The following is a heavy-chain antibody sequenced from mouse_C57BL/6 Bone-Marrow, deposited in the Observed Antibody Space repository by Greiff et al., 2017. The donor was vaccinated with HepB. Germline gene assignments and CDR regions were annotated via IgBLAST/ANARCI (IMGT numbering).Heavy chain of an antibody. D-gene: IGHD1-1*01. CDR2: IDPEDGDT. J-gene: IGHJ4*01. CDR1: GFNIKDYY. Sequence: EVQLQQSGAELVRPGASVKLSCTASGFNIKDYYMHWVKQRPEQGLEWIGRIDPEDGDTEYAPKFQGKATMTTDTSSNTAYLQLSSLTSEDTAVYYCTRYYYGSSYYAMDYWGRGTSVTVSS. V-gene: IGHV14-1*01. CDR3: TRYYYGSSYYAMDY.